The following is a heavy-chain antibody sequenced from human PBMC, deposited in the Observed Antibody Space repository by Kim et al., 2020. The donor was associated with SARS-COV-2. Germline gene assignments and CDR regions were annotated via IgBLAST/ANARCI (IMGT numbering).Heavy chain of an antibody. D-gene: IGHD1-7*01. Sequence: AVSVKSRITINPDTSKNQFSLQLSSVTPEDTAVYYCARGQLELRPEWFDPWGQGTLVTVSS. CDR3: ARGQLELRPEWFDP. V-gene: IGHV6-1*01. J-gene: IGHJ5*02.